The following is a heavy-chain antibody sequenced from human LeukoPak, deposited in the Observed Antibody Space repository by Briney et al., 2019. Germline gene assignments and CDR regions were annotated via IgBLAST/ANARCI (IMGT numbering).Heavy chain of an antibody. CDR2: INHSGST. CDR1: GGSISSSSYY. V-gene: IGHV4-39*07. D-gene: IGHD1-26*01. J-gene: IGHJ4*02. Sequence: SETLSLTCTVSGGSISSSSYYWGWIRQPPGKGLEWIGEINHSGSTNYNPSLKSRVTISVDTSKNQFSLKLSSVTAADTAVYYCAGEEALGSGSFDYWGQGTLVTVSS. CDR3: AGEEALGSGSFDY.